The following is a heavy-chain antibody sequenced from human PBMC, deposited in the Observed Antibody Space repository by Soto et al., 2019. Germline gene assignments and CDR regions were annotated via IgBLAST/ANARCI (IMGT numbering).Heavy chain of an antibody. CDR2: ITYSDAYT. D-gene: IGHD6-19*01. V-gene: IGHV3-23*01. CDR3: AKNATSGWYDS. Sequence: AALGFTFSSCAMSWVRQAPGKGLEWVSSITYSDAYTYYAESVKGRFTISRDNSKNTMYLQMNSLRDEDTAVYYCAKNATSGWYDSWGQGTLVTVSS. CDR1: GFTFSSCA. J-gene: IGHJ5*01.